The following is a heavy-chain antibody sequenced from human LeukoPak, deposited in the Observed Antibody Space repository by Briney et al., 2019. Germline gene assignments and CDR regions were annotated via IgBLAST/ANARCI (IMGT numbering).Heavy chain of an antibody. CDR1: RFTFSSYA. V-gene: IGHV3-23*01. Sequence: GGSLRLSRAASRFTFSSYAMSWVRPAPGKGLEWVSAIDAGGGNTYYADSVKGRFTISRDNSKNTVYLQMNSLRAEDAAVYYCAKVIGIVDPFDYWGQGILVTVSS. J-gene: IGHJ4*02. CDR2: IDAGGGNT. CDR3: AKVIGIVDPFDY. D-gene: IGHD1-26*01.